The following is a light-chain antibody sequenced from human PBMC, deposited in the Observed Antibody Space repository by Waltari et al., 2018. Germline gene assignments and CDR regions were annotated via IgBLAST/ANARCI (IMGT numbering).Light chain of an antibody. V-gene: IGKV3-20*01. CDR1: QNIGRY. J-gene: IGKJ1*01. CDR3: QNHERLPAT. Sequence: EIVLTQSPGTLSLSPGERATLSCRASQNIGRYLVWYQQKPGQAPSLLIYEASRRATGIPDRFSGSGSGTDFSLTISRLEPEDFAVYYCQNHERLPATFGQGTKVEIE. CDR2: EAS.